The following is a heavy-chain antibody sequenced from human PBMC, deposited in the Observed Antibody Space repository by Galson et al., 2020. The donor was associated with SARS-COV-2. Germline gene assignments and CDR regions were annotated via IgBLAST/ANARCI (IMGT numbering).Heavy chain of an antibody. Sequence: GGSLRLSCAASGFTFSSYAMSWVRQAPGKGLEWVSAISGSGGSTYYADSVKGRFTISRDNAKNSLYLQMNSLRAEDTAVYYCARDPSIAAAGRGLFDPWGQGTLVTVSS. J-gene: IGHJ5*02. CDR3: ARDPSIAAAGRGLFDP. CDR2: ISGSGGST. V-gene: IGHV3-23*01. CDR1: GFTFSSYA. D-gene: IGHD6-13*01.